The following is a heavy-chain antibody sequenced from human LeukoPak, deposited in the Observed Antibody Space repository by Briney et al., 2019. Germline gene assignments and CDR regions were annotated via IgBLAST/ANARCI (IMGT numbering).Heavy chain of an antibody. CDR1: GYTFTSYG. D-gene: IGHD3-3*01. J-gene: IGHJ4*02. Sequence: ASVKVSCKASGYTFTSYGISWVRQAPGQGLEWMGWISAYNGNTNYAQKLPGRVTMTTDTSTNTAYMELRSLRSDDTAVYYCARDTPYDFWSGSDQYYFDYWGQGTLVTVSS. CDR3: ARDTPYDFWSGSDQYYFDY. V-gene: IGHV1-18*01. CDR2: ISAYNGNT.